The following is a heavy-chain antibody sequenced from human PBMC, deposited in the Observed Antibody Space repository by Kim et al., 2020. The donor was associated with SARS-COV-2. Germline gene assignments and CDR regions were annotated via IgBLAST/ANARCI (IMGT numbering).Heavy chain of an antibody. Sequence: GGSLRLSCAVSGFTVTNTYMTWFRQPPGKGLEWLSLIYSGGGTNYAESVKGRFTISRDHSHNTLFLQMNSLRAEDTAVYYCARSFTGGWYYFGDWGEGTLVPVSS. J-gene: IGHJ4*02. CDR2: IYSGGGT. CDR3: ARSFTGGWYYFGD. D-gene: IGHD6-19*01. V-gene: IGHV3-53*01. CDR1: GFTVTNTY.